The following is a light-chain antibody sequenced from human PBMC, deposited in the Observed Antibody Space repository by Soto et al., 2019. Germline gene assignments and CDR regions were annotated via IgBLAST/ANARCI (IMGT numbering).Light chain of an antibody. CDR2: ASS. V-gene: IGKV1-27*01. CDR3: QNYHRAPFT. Sequence: DIQMTQSPSSLSASVGGRIRITCRSSEGISVYVAWYQQRPGNAPKLLIYASSILQSGIPPRFSGTRSDTEFTLAISSLRHDDVATYYCQNYHRAPFTFGPGTKVDIK. CDR1: EGISVY. J-gene: IGKJ3*01.